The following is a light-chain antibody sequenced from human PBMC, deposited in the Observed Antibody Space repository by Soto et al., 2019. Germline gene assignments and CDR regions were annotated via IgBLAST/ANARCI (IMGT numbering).Light chain of an antibody. J-gene: IGLJ2*01. CDR3: QSYDDRLTNVV. V-gene: IGLV1-40*01. CDR2: AKT. CDR1: SSNIGAGYD. Sequence: QAVVTQPPSVSGAPGQRVTISCTGRSSNIGAGYDVHWYQQLPGTAPKLLSYAKTKRPSGVPDRFSTSRSGTSASLAITGLQAEDEADYYCQSYDDRLTNVVFGGGTQLTVL.